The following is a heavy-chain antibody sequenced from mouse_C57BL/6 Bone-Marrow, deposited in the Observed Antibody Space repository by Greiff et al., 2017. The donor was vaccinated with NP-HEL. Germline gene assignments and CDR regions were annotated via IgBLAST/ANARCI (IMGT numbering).Heavy chain of an antibody. Sequence: EVKLMESEGGLVQPGSSMKLSCTASGFTFSDYYMAWVRQVPEKGLEWVANINYDGSSTYYLDSLKSRFIISRDNAKNILYLQMSSLKSEDTATYYCARVGNWDFDYWGQGTTLTVSS. CDR1: GFTFSDYY. J-gene: IGHJ2*01. CDR2: INYDGSST. V-gene: IGHV5-16*01. D-gene: IGHD4-1*01. CDR3: ARVGNWDFDY.